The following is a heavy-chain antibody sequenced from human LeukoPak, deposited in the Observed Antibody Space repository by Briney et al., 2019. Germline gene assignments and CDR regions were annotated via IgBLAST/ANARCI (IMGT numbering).Heavy chain of an antibody. J-gene: IGHJ6*02. Sequence: SETLSLTCTVSGGSISSSSYYWGWIRQPPGKGLEWIGSIYYSGSTYCNPSLKSRVTISVDTSKNQFSLNLTSVTAADTAVYYCARHDYYYYGMDVWGQGTTVTVSS. CDR2: IYYSGST. CDR1: GGSISSSSYY. CDR3: ARHDYYYYGMDV. V-gene: IGHV4-39*01.